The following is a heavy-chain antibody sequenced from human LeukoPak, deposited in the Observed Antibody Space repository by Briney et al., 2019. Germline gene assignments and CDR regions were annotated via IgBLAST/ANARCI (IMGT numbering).Heavy chain of an antibody. CDR2: IRYDGSNE. J-gene: IGHJ6*03. CDR1: GFTFSSYG. V-gene: IGHV3-30*02. CDR3: AKGPYCSGGTCYLNYYYMDV. Sequence: GGSLRLSCAAPGFTFSSYGMHWVRQAPGKGLEWVAFIRYDGSNEYYADSVKGRFTISRDNSKNTLYLQMNSLRAEDTAVYYCAKGPYCSGGTCYLNYYYMDVWGKGTTVTVSS. D-gene: IGHD2-15*01.